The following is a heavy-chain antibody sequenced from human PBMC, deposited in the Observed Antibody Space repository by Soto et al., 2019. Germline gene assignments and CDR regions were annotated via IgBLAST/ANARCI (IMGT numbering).Heavy chain of an antibody. V-gene: IGHV4-31*01. CDR2: IYDSDNT. D-gene: IGHD3-10*02. CDR1: GDSISGSGHF. Sequence: QVLLQESGPGLVKTSQTLSLTCTVSGDSISGSGHFWTWVRQHPGKGLEWIGYIYDSDNTYYNPSLKSLASISLDPSQTQLSLRLTSLSPADTAVYCWVRDRSYVLTRYFDSWVQGTLVIVSS. J-gene: IGHJ4*02. CDR3: VRDRSYVLTRYFDS.